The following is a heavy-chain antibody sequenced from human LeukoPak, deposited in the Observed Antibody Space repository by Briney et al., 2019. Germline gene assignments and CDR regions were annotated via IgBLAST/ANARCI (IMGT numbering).Heavy chain of an antibody. D-gene: IGHD3-10*01. J-gene: IGHJ4*02. CDR3: VRESKFGEFI. V-gene: IGHV1-18*01. CDR1: GYTFANYD. CDR2: ISTYNDNT. Sequence: ASVKVSCKASGYTFANYDTGWVRQAPGQGLEWMGRISTYNDNTNYAQNFQGRLIVTADTSTRTAYMELRSLRSDDTAVYYCVRESKFGEFIWGQGTLVTVSS.